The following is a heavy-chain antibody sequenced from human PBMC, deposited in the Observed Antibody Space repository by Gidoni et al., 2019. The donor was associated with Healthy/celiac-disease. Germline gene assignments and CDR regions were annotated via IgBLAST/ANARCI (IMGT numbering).Heavy chain of an antibody. CDR1: GFTFSSYA. V-gene: IGHV3-30*14. J-gene: IGHJ4*02. CDR2: ISYDGSNK. Sequence: VELVESGGGVVQPGRSLRLSCEASGFTFSSYAMHWVRQVPGKGLEWVAVISYDGSNKYYEDSVKGRFTISRDNSKNTLYLQMNSLRAEDTAVYYCASQMSDSDYWGQGTLVTVSS. CDR3: ASQMSDSDY.